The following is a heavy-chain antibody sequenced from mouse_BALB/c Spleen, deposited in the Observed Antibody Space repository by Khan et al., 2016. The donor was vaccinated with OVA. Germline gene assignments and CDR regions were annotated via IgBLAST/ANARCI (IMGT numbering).Heavy chain of an antibody. CDR2: ISYSGST. CDR1: GYSITSDYA. J-gene: IGHJ4*01. V-gene: IGHV3-2*02. CDR3: ARRGDGYYGAMDY. Sequence: VQLKESGPGLVKPSQSLSLTCTVTGYSITSDYAWNWIRQFPGNKLEWMGYISYSGSTRYNPSLKSRISITRDTSKNQFFLQLNSVTTEDTATYYCARRGDGYYGAMDYWGQGTSVTVSS. D-gene: IGHD2-3*01.